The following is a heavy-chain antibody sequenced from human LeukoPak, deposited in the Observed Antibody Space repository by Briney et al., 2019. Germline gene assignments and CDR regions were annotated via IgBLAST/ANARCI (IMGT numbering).Heavy chain of an antibody. Sequence: PGGSLRLSCAASGFTFTSYWIGWVRQTPGKGLEWMGIIYPGDSDTRYSPSFQGQVTISADKSISTAYLQWSSLKASDTAMYYCARRQYELGEFDYWGQGTLVTVSS. CDR1: GFTFTSYW. D-gene: IGHD3-16*01. J-gene: IGHJ4*02. CDR3: ARRQYELGEFDY. CDR2: IYPGDSDT. V-gene: IGHV5-51*01.